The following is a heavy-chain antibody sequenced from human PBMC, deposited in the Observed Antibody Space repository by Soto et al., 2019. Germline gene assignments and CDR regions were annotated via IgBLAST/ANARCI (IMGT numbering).Heavy chain of an antibody. V-gene: IGHV3-23*01. CDR2: ISGSGGST. CDR3: AKDKQQWLPGDFDF. D-gene: IGHD6-19*01. CDR1: GFTFSSYA. Sequence: EVQLLESGGGLVQPGGSLRLSCEASGFTFSSYAMSWVRQAPGKGLEWVSGISGSGGSTFYADSVKGRFTISRDNSKNTLYLQMNSMRVEDTAVYYCAKDKQQWLPGDFDFWGQGTLVTVSS. J-gene: IGHJ4*02.